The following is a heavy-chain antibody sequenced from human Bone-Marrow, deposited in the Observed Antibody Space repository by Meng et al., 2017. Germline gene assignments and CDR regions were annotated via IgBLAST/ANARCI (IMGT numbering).Heavy chain of an antibody. D-gene: IGHD6-19*01. CDR1: GGTFSSYA. J-gene: IGHJ4*02. V-gene: IGHV1-69*01. Sequence: QVGLVACGRDGRRQGCSVMISCKASGGTFSSYAIGGVRQAPGQGLEWMGGIIPIFGTANYAQKFQGRVTITADESTSTAYMELSSLRSEDTAVYYCARGGIFGSGWYQYDYWGQGTLVTVSS. CDR2: IIPIFGTA. CDR3: ARGGIFGSGWYQYDY.